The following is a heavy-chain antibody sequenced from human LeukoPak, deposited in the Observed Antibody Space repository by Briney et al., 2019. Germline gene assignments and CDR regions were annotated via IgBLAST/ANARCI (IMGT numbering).Heavy chain of an antibody. V-gene: IGHV1-2*02. Sequence: ASVRVSCTASGYTFTGYYMHWGRRAPGQGLEWMGWINPNSGGTNYAQKFQGRVTMTRDTSISTAYMELSRLRSDDTAVYYCAREGMATITYWGQGTLVTVSS. D-gene: IGHD5-24*01. CDR2: INPNSGGT. CDR3: AREGMATITY. CDR1: GYTFTGYY. J-gene: IGHJ4*02.